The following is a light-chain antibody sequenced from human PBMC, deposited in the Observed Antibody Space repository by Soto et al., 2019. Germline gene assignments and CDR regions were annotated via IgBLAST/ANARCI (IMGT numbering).Light chain of an antibody. J-gene: IGKJ2*01. CDR2: KAS. V-gene: IGKV1-5*03. CDR1: QSISYW. CDR3: RHYNTYSPPYT. Sequence: DIQMTQSPSTLPASVGDRVTITCRASQSISYWLAWYQQKPGKAPNLLIYKASSLESGVPSRFSGSGSGTEFTLTITSLQPDDFATYYCRHYNTYSPPYTFGQGTKLEI.